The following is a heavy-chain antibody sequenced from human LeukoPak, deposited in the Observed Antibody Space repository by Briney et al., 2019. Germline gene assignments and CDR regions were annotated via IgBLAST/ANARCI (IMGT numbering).Heavy chain of an antibody. CDR3: AGGLRWLSFDL. J-gene: IGHJ5*02. Sequence: SETLSLTCTVSGGSISGYYWSWIRQPPGKGLEWVGYISYSGSTYYNPSLKSRVSISVDTSKNHFSLRLSSVIAADTAVYYCAGGLRWLSFDLWGQGTPVTVSS. V-gene: IGHV4-59*01. CDR1: GGSISGYY. CDR2: ISYSGST. D-gene: IGHD6-19*01.